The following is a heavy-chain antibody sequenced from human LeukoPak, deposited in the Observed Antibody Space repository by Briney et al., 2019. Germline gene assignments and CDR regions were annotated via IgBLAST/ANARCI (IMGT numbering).Heavy chain of an antibody. CDR1: GFTFGSYA. CDR3: AKNSWYVLGDY. D-gene: IGHD6-13*01. CDR2: ISGSGGST. V-gene: IGHV3-23*01. J-gene: IGHJ4*02. Sequence: GGSLRLSCAASGFTFGSYAMSWVRQAPGKGLEWVSAISGSGGSTYYADSVKGRFTISRGNSKNTLYLQMNSLRAEDTAVYYCAKNSWYVLGDYWGQGTPVTVSS.